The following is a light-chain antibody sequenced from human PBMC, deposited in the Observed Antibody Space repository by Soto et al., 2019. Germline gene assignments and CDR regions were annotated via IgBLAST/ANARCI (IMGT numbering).Light chain of an antibody. V-gene: IGKV1-39*01. CDR3: QQSYIIPRT. CDR1: QNINAY. J-gene: IGKJ1*01. CDR2: AAS. Sequence: DIPLTQSPSSLSASVGDGVTITCRSSQNINAYVNWYQQKSGKAPELLIYAASNLQSGVPPRFSGSGSGTEFALIITSLQPEDSATYYCQQSYIIPRTFGQGTKVEIK.